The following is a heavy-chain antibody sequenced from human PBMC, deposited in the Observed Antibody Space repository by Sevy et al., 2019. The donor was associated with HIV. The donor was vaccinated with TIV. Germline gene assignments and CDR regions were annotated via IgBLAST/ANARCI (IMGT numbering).Heavy chain of an antibody. CDR1: GYTLNKLP. V-gene: IGHV1-24*01. CDR2: FHPEDGET. CDR3: ATLDFWSDYPFYGVDV. D-gene: IGHD3-3*01. J-gene: IGHJ6*02. Sequence: ASVKVSCKVSGYTLNKLPMHWVRQAPGKGLEWMGGFHPEDGETIYAQKFQGRVIMTEDTSSDTAYMELSSLRSEDTAVYYCATLDFWSDYPFYGVDVWGQGTTVTVSS.